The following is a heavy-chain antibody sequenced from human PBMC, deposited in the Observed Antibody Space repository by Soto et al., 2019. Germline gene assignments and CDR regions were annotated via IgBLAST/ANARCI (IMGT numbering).Heavy chain of an antibody. J-gene: IGHJ4*02. D-gene: IGHD3-16*01. CDR2: IFHTGGT. Sequence: PSETLSLTCTVSGGSINGHFLSWIRQPPGKGLEYIGWIFHTGGTNYNASLASRVAISVDTSKAQISLNLHSVTAAGTAVYYCARSGLTFRGVVWGQGIPVTVSS. V-gene: IGHV4-59*11. CDR3: ARSGLTFRGVV. CDR1: GGSINGHF.